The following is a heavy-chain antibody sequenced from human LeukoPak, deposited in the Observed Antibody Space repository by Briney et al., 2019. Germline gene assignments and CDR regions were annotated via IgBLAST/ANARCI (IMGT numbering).Heavy chain of an antibody. CDR3: ARSGSTHNYYGMDV. D-gene: IGHD1-26*01. CDR1: AGSFSNYF. V-gene: IGHV4-34*01. Sequence: SETLSLTCGIYAGSFSNYFWSWIRQPPGKGLEWIGEINDSGSTNYNPSLKSRGTISVDSSKKQVSLKLNSVTAADTGVYYCARSGSTHNYYGMDVWGQGTTVTVSS. J-gene: IGHJ6*02. CDR2: INDSGST.